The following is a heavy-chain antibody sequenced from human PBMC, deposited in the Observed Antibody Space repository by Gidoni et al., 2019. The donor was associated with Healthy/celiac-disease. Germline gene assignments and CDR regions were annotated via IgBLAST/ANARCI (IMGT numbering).Heavy chain of an antibody. V-gene: IGHV3-30*18. J-gene: IGHJ4*02. CDR1: GFTFSSYG. CDR3: AKELDIVATSYFDY. Sequence: QVQLVESGGGVVQPGRSLRLYCAASGFTFSSYGMHWVRQAPGKGLEWVAVISYDGSNKYYADSVKGRFTISRDNSKNTLYLQMNSLRAEDTAVYYCAKELDIVATSYFDYWGQGTLVTVSS. CDR2: ISYDGSNK. D-gene: IGHD5-12*01.